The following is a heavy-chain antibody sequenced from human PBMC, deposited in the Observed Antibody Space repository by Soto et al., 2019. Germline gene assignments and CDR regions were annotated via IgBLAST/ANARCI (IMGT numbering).Heavy chain of an antibody. CDR3: ARDLWRFYYYYGMDV. J-gene: IGHJ6*02. CDR2: INAGNGNT. Sequence: ASVKVSCKSSGYTFTSYAMHWVRQAPGQRLEWMGWINAGNGNTKYSQKFQGRVTITRDTSASTAYMELSSLRSEDTAVYYCARDLWRFYYYYGMDVWGQGTTVTVSS. D-gene: IGHD2-21*01. CDR1: GYTFTSYA. V-gene: IGHV1-3*01.